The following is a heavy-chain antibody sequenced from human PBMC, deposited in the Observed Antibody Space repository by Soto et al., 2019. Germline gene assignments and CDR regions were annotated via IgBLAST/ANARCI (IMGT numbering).Heavy chain of an antibody. D-gene: IGHD6-13*01. Sequence: PGGSLRLSCAASGFTFSSYAMSWVLQAPGKGLEWVSAISGSGGSTYYADSVKGRFTISRDNSKNTLYLQMNSLRAEDTAVYYCAKDQGAAAGTRHFEYWGQGTLVTVSS. CDR1: GFTFSSYA. J-gene: IGHJ4*02. CDR3: AKDQGAAAGTRHFEY. V-gene: IGHV3-23*01. CDR2: ISGSGGST.